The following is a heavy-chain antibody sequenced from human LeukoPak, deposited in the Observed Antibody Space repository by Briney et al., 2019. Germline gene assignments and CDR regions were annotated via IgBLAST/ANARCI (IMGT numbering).Heavy chain of an antibody. CDR1: GGSISSYY. CDR3: ARGGWYPESFQH. D-gene: IGHD6-19*01. V-gene: IGHV4-59*01. Sequence: KASETLSLTCTVSGGSISSYYWNWIRQPPGQGLEWIGYLYYSGSTNYNPSLKSRVTISVDASKNQFSLKLSSVSAADTAVYYCARGGWYPESFQHWGQGALVTVSS. J-gene: IGHJ1*01. CDR2: LYYSGST.